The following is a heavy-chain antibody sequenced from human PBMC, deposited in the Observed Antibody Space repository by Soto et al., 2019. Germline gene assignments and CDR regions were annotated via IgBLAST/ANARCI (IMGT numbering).Heavy chain of an antibody. CDR3: ARVAYYYDSSGSFPGPFDY. D-gene: IGHD3-22*01. V-gene: IGHV1-18*01. J-gene: IGHJ4*02. Sequence: GASVKVSCKASGYTFTSYGISWVRQAPGQGLEWMGWISAYNGNTNYAQKLQGRVTMTTDTSTSTAYMELRSLRSDDTAVYYCARVAYYYDSSGSFPGPFDYWGQGTLVTVSS. CDR2: ISAYNGNT. CDR1: GYTFTSYG.